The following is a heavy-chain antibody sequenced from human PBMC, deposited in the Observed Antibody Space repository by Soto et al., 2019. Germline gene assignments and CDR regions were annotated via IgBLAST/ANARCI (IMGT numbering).Heavy chain of an antibody. V-gene: IGHV3-21*01. Sequence: GGSLRLSCAASGFTFSNSIINWVRHAPGQGLEWVSSISGSSDFLYYADSVKGRFTISRDTATNSLYLQMNSLRAEDTAVYYCATSTWYAFDIWGQGTMVTVS. CDR1: GFTFSNSI. D-gene: IGHD6-13*01. CDR3: ATSTWYAFDI. J-gene: IGHJ3*02. CDR2: ISGSSDFL.